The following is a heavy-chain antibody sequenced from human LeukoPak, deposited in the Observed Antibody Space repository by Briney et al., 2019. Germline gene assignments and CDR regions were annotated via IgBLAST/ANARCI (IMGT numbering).Heavy chain of an antibody. CDR1: GYTFTDHH. CDR2: INPKSGGT. CDR3: ARLGAFVLYYDSSGYFDS. D-gene: IGHD3-22*01. J-gene: IGHJ4*02. V-gene: IGHV1-2*02. Sequence: ASVKVSCKASGYTFTDHHMHWVRQAPGQGLEWMGWINPKSGGTNYAQKFQGRVTMSRDTSISTTYMELSSLRSDATAVYYCARLGAFVLYYDSSGYFDSWGQGTLVTVSS.